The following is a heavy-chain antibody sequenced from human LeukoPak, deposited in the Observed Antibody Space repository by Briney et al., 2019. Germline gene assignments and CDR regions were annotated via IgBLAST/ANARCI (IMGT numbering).Heavy chain of an antibody. Sequence: ASVKVSCKASGYTFTSYYMHWVRQAPGQGLEWMGWINTNTGNPTYAQGFTGRFVFSLDTSVSTAYLRISSLKAEDTAVYYCARDEDYDILTGYWRYNWFDPWGQGTLVTVSS. CDR2: INTNTGNP. D-gene: IGHD3-9*01. V-gene: IGHV7-4-1*02. CDR3: ARDEDYDILTGYWRYNWFDP. CDR1: GYTFTSYY. J-gene: IGHJ5*02.